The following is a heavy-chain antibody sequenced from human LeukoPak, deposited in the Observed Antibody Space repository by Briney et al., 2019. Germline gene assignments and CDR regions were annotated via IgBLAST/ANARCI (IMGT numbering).Heavy chain of an antibody. Sequence: PGGSLRLSCTASGFTVSGNYMNWVRQAPGKGLEWVSVVYTDGNIYYADSVKGRFTISRDNAKNSLYLQMNSLRAEDTAVYYCARGLWYYFDYWGQGTLVTVSS. J-gene: IGHJ4*02. CDR2: VYTDGNI. CDR3: ARGLWYYFDY. D-gene: IGHD2-8*02. V-gene: IGHV3-53*01. CDR1: GFTVSGNY.